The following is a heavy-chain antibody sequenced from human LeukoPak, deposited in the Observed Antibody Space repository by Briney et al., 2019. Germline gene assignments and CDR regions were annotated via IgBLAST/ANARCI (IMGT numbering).Heavy chain of an antibody. CDR2: TYYRSKWYY. CDR3: SLARAEYHYGMDV. V-gene: IGHV6-1*01. Sequence: SQTLSLTCAIPGDSVSSISVAWNWIRQSPSRGLEWLGRTYYRSKWYYEFAVSVKSRINISPDTSKNQFSLHLTSVTPEDTAVYYCSLARAEYHYGMDVWGQGTTVTVSS. CDR1: GDSVSSISVA. J-gene: IGHJ6*02.